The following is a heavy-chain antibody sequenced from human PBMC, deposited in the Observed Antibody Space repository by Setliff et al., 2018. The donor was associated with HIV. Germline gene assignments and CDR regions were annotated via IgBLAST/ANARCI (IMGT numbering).Heavy chain of an antibody. J-gene: IGHJ4*02. Sequence: ASVKVSCKTSGYTFSRYGFSWVRQAPGQGLEWMGWISAYNLNTNYAQKFQGRVTMTTDTSASTGYMELRSLRSDDTAVYYCARAYYHDSSGYQGFDYWGQGTLVTVSS. CDR1: GYTFSRYG. V-gene: IGHV1-18*01. D-gene: IGHD3-22*01. CDR3: ARAYYHDSSGYQGFDY. CDR2: ISAYNLNT.